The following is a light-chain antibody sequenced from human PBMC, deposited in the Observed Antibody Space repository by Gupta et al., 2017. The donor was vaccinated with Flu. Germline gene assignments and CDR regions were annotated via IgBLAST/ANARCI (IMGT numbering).Light chain of an antibody. CDR1: ALPKQY. CDR3: QSAAIGV. V-gene: IGLV3-25*03. CDR2: KDS. Sequence: SVSPGRTARITCSGDALPKQYAYWYQQKPGQAPVLVIYKDSERPSGIPERFSGSSSGTTVTLTISGVQAEDEADYYCQSAAIGVFGGGTKLTVL. J-gene: IGLJ3*02.